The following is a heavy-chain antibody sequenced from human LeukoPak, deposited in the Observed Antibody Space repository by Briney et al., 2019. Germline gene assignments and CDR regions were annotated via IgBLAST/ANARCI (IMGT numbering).Heavy chain of an antibody. J-gene: IGHJ4*02. CDR3: ARGGIAAAGTSDY. CDR2: ISSSSSTI. D-gene: IGHD6-13*01. CDR1: GFTFSSYS. Sequence: PGRSLRLSCAASGFTFSSYSMNWVRQAPGKGLEWVSYISSSSSTIYYADSVKGRFTISRDNAKNSLYLQMNSLRAEDTAVYYCARGGIAAAGTSDYWGQGTLVTVSS. V-gene: IGHV3-48*04.